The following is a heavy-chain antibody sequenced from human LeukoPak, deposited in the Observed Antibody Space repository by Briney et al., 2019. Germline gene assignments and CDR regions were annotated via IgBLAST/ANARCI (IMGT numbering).Heavy chain of an antibody. D-gene: IGHD5-24*01. CDR2: INPNSGGT. V-gene: IGHV1-2*02. CDR3: ASRDGYAVSL. CDR1: GYTFTVYY. Sequence: GASVTVSFTASGYTFTVYYMHWVRQAPGQGLEWMGWINPNSGGTNYAQKFQGRVTMTRDTSISTAYMELSRLRSDDTAVYYCASRDGYAVSLWGQGTLVTVSS. J-gene: IGHJ4*02.